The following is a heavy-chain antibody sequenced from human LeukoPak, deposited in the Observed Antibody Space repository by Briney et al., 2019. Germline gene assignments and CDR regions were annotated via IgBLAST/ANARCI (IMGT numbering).Heavy chain of an antibody. V-gene: IGHV3-74*01. D-gene: IGHD1-26*01. Sequence: PGDSLRLSCAASGFTFSGYWMHWVRQAPGKGLVWVSRLKQDESSTSYPDSVKGRFTISRDHAKNTLYLQMNSLRAEDTAVYYCARGDDVGLYLDYWGQGTLGT. CDR3: ARGDDVGLYLDY. J-gene: IGHJ4*02. CDR1: GFTFSGYW. CDR2: LKQDESST.